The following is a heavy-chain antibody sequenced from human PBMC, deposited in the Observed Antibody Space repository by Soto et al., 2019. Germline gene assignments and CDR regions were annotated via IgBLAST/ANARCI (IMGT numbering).Heavy chain of an antibody. V-gene: IGHV1-8*01. CDR1: GYTFTSYD. J-gene: IGHJ6*02. CDR2: MNPNSGNT. CDR3: ARWPDGYYYYGMDV. Sequence: QVQLVQSGAEVKKPGASVKVSCKASGYTFTSYDINWVRQATGQGLEWMGWMNPNSGNTGYAQKFQGRVTRTRNTSISTAYMVLSSLRSEDTAVYYCARWPDGYYYYGMDVWGQGTTVTVSS.